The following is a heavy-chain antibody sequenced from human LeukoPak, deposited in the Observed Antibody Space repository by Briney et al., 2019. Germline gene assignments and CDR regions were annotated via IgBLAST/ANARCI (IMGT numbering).Heavy chain of an antibody. CDR1: GFTFSSYW. V-gene: IGHV3-7*01. CDR3: ARGPLIWGRLTFYFDY. CDR2: KKQDGSEK. Sequence: GGSLRLSCAASGFTFSSYWMSWVRQAPGKGLEWVANKKQDGSEKYYVDSVKGRFTISRDNAKNSLYLQMNSLRAEDTAVYYCARGPLIWGRLTFYFDYWGQGTLVTVSS. J-gene: IGHJ4*02. D-gene: IGHD3-10*01.